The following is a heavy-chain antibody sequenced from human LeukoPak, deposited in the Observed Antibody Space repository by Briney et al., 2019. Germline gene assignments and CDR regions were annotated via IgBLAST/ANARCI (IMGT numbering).Heavy chain of an antibody. CDR2: IDPSDSYT. CDR3: ARREYSTSSGYVY. CDR1: GYSFTSYW. D-gene: IGHD6-6*01. V-gene: IGHV5-10-1*01. J-gene: IGHJ4*02. Sequence: RGESLKISCKGSGYSFTSYWISWVRQMPGKGLEWMGRIDPSDSYTNYSPSFQGHVTISADKSISTAYLQWSSLKASDTAMYYCARREYSTSSGYVYWGQGTLVTVSS.